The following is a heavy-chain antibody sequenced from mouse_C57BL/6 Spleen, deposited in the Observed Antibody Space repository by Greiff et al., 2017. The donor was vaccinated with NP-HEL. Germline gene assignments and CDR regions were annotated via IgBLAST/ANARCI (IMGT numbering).Heavy chain of an antibody. D-gene: IGHD1-1*01. J-gene: IGHJ4*01. V-gene: IGHV1-69*01. CDR2: IDPSDSYT. Sequence: QVQLQQPGAELMMPGASVKLSCKASGYTFTSYWMHWVKQRPGQGLEWIGEIDPSDSYTNYNQKFKGKSTLTVDKSSSTAYMQLSSLTSEDSAVYYCARYGSGYAMDYWGQGTSVTVSS. CDR1: GYTFTSYW. CDR3: ARYGSGYAMDY.